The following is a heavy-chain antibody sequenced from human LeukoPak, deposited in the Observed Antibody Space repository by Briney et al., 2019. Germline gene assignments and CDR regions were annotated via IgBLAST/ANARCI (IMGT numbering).Heavy chain of an antibody. V-gene: IGHV5-10-1*01. CDR1: GYSFTSYW. D-gene: IGHD6-19*01. Sequence: GESLRISCKGSGYSFTSYWISWVRQMPGKGLEWMGRIDPSDSYTNYSPSFQGHVTISADKSISTAYLQWSSLKASDTAMYYCATPSPGYSSGCYSLAPDYWGQGTLVTVSS. CDR2: IDPSDSYT. CDR3: ATPSPGYSSGCYSLAPDY. J-gene: IGHJ4*02.